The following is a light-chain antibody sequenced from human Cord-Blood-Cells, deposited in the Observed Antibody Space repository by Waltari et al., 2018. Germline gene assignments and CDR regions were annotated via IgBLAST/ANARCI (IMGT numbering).Light chain of an antibody. J-gene: IGKJ2*01. V-gene: IGKV1-5*01. CDR1: QSISSW. CDR2: DAS. CDR3: QQYNSYPYT. Sequence: DIQMTQPPSTLSASVGDRVTITCRASQSISSWLAWYQQKPGKAPKLLIYDASSLESGVPSRCSGSGSGTEFTLTISSLQHDYFATYYCQQYNSYPYTFGQGTKLEIK.